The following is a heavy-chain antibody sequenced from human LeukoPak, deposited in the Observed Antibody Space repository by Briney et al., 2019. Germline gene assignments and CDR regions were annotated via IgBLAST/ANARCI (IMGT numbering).Heavy chain of an antibody. CDR1: GFTFSDYY. V-gene: IGHV3-11*01. CDR2: ISSSGSTI. CDR3: ARGGEIVVVITTTPNWFDP. D-gene: IGHD3-22*01. J-gene: IGHJ5*02. Sequence: GGSLRLSCAASGFTFSDYYMSWFRQAPGKGLEWVSYISSSGSTIYYADSVKGRFTISRDNAKNSLYLQMNSLRAEDTAVYYCARGGEIVVVITTTPNWFDPWGQGTLVTVSS.